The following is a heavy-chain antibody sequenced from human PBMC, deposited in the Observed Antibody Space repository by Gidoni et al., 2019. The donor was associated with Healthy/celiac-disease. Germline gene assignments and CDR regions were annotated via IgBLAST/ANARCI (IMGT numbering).Heavy chain of an antibody. Sequence: EVQLLESGGGLVQPGGSLRLSCAASGFTFSSYAMSWVRQAPGKGLGWVSAISGSGGSTYYADSVKGRFTISRDNSKNTLYLQMNSLRAEDTAVYYCAKDFAQAPDAFDIWGQGTMVTVSS. CDR1: GFTFSSYA. CDR2: ISGSGGST. V-gene: IGHV3-23*01. CDR3: AKDFAQAPDAFDI. J-gene: IGHJ3*02.